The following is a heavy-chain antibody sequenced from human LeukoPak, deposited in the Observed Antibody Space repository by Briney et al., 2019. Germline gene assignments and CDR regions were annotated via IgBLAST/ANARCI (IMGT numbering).Heavy chain of an antibody. J-gene: IGHJ4*02. D-gene: IGHD3-22*01. V-gene: IGHV1-18*01. CDR3: ARDLGITMIVVPLYYFDY. Sequence: ASVKVSCKASGCTFTSYGINWVRQAPGQGLEWMGWISAYNGNTNYAQKLQGRVTMTTDTSTSTAYMELRSLRSDDTAVYYCARDLGITMIVVPLYYFDYWGQGTLVTVSS. CDR2: ISAYNGNT. CDR1: GCTFTSYG.